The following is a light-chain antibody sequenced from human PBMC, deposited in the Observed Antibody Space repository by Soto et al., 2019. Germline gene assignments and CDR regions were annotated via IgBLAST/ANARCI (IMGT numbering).Light chain of an antibody. CDR3: QSYDTSLSGPVV. V-gene: IGLV1-40*01. J-gene: IGLJ2*01. Sequence: QSVLTQPPSVSGAPGQRVTMSCTGSSSNIGAGCDVHWYQHLPGTALKLLIYGNTNRPSGVPDRFSGSKSGTSASLAITGLQAEDEDDYYCQSYDTSLSGPVVFGGGTKLTVL. CDR2: GNT. CDR1: SSNIGAGCD.